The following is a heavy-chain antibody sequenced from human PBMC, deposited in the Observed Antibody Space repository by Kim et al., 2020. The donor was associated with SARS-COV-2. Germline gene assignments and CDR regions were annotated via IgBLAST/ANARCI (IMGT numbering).Heavy chain of an antibody. CDR1: GGSFSGYY. CDR3: ARGERITMVRGVSGMDV. J-gene: IGHJ6*02. CDR2: INHSGST. D-gene: IGHD3-10*01. V-gene: IGHV4-34*01. Sequence: SETLSLTCAVYGGSFSGYYWSWIRQPPGKGLEWIGEINHSGSTNYNPSLKSRVTISVDTSKNQFSLKLSSVTAADTAVYYCARGERITMVRGVSGMDVWGQGTTVTVSS.